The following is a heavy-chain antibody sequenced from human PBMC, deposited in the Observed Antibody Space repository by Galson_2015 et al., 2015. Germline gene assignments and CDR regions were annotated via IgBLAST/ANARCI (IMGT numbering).Heavy chain of an antibody. CDR2: ISYHGTKT. Sequence: SLRLSCAASGFTFSTYAMHWVRQAPGKGLEWVAGISYHGTKTHYADFVKGRFTISRDNSRNILYLQMNSLRPEDTAIYSCASAGAVTGDYWGQGTLVTVSS. V-gene: IGHV3-30*14. CDR3: ASAGAVTGDY. J-gene: IGHJ4*02. CDR1: GFTFSTYA. D-gene: IGHD2-21*02.